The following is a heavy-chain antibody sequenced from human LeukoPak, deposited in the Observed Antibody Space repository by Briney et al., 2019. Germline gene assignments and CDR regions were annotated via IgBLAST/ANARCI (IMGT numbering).Heavy chain of an antibody. D-gene: IGHD5-18*01. CDR2: IKQDGSEK. V-gene: IGHV3-7*01. Sequence: PGGSLRLSCAASGFTFSSYWMSWVRQAPGKGLEWVANIKQDGSEKYYVDSVKGRFTISRDNAKTSVYLQMNSLRAEDTAVYYCARHLSGVTGYTYGRGIDYWGQGTLVTVSS. CDR1: GFTFSSYW. CDR3: ARHLSGVTGYTYGRGIDY. J-gene: IGHJ4*02.